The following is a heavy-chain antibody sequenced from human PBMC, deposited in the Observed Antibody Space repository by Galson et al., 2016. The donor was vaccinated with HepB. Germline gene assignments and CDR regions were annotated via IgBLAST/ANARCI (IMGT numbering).Heavy chain of an antibody. V-gene: IGHV3-66*04. D-gene: IGHD6-19*01. CDR2: IYSGGST. Sequence: SLRLSCAASGFTVSSKYMSWVRQAPGKGLEWVSVIYSGGSTYYADSVKGRFTFSRDNIKNTLYLQMNYLRDEDTAVYYCARHRGWYGEGCFDDWGQGTLGTVYS. J-gene: IGHJ4*02. CDR3: ARHRGWYGEGCFDD. CDR1: GFTVSSKY.